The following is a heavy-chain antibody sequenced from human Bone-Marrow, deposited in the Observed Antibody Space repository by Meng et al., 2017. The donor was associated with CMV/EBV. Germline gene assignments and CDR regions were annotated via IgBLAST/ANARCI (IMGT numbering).Heavy chain of an antibody. CDR2: IRSRAYGGTP. V-gene: IGHV3-49*04. D-gene: IGHD3-16*02. Sequence: QTLSLTCAASGFNFDEYAMNWVRQAPGKGLEWMGFIRSRAYGGTPEYAASVKGRFTISRDDSKSIAYLQINSLKTEDTAMFYCTRSYTTSRDYYFDYWGQGTLVTVSS. CDR1: GFNFDEYA. CDR3: TRSYTTSRDYYFDY. J-gene: IGHJ4*02.